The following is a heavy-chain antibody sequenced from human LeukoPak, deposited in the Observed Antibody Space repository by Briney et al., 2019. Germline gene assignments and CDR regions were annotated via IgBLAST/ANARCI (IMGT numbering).Heavy chain of an antibody. J-gene: IGHJ5*02. CDR1: GFTFSSYW. CDR3: ARDASIYDFWSGVNWFDP. Sequence: GGSLRLSCGASGFTFSSYWMSWVREAPGKGLEWVANIKQDGSEKYYVVSVKGRFTISRDSAKNSLYLQMNSLRAEDTAVYYCARDASIYDFWSGVNWFDPWGQGTLVTVSS. CDR2: IKQDGSEK. V-gene: IGHV3-7*03. D-gene: IGHD3-3*01.